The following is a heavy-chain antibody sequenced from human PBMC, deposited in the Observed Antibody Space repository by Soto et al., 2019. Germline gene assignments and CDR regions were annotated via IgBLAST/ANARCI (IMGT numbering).Heavy chain of an antibody. D-gene: IGHD5-12*01. V-gene: IGHV3-30*18. Sequence: QVQLVESGGGVVQPGRSLRLSCAASGFTFSSYGMHWVRQAPGKGLEWVAVISYDGSNKYYADSVKGRFTISRDNSKNTLYLQMNSLRAEDTAVYYCANVGYELDYYYGMDVWGQGTTVTVSS. CDR3: ANVGYELDYYYGMDV. CDR1: GFTFSSYG. J-gene: IGHJ6*02. CDR2: ISYDGSNK.